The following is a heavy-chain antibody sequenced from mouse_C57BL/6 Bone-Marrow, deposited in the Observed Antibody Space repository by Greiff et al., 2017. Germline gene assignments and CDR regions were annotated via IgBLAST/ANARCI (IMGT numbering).Heavy chain of an antibody. J-gene: IGHJ2*01. D-gene: IGHD1-1*01. CDR2: IDPENGDT. V-gene: IGHV14-4*01. Sequence: VQLQQSGAELVRPGASVKLSCTASGFNIKDDYMHWVKQRPEQGLEWIGWIDPENGDTEYAPKFQGKATITADTSSNTAYLQLSSLTSEDTAVYYCTSCITAAGLNVDYWGRGTTLTVSS. CDR3: TSCITAAGLNVDY. CDR1: GFNIKDDY.